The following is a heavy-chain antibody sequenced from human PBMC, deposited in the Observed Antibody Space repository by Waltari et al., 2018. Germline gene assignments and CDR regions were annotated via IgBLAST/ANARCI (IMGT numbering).Heavy chain of an antibody. V-gene: IGHV4-59*08. D-gene: IGHD3-9*01. CDR2: IYYSGST. Sequence: QVQLQESGPGLVKPSETLSLTCTVSGGPISCYYWPWIRQPPGKGLEWIGYIYYSGSTNYNPSLKSRVTISVDTSKNQFSLKLSSVTTADTAVYYCARLTTGYRTYYFDYWGQGTLVTVSS. J-gene: IGHJ4*02. CDR3: ARLTTGYRTYYFDY. CDR1: GGPISCYY.